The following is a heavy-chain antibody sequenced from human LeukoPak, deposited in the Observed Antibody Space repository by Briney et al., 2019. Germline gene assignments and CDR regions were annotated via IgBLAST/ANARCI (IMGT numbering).Heavy chain of an antibody. Sequence: ASVKVSCKASGYIFTSYSISWVRQAPGQGLEWMGWISAYNGDTNYVQKFQGRVTMTTDTSTSTAYMELKSPRSDDTAVYYCAREEGAPIAAANIWGLGTKVNVSS. V-gene: IGHV1-18*01. CDR1: GYIFTSYS. D-gene: IGHD6-13*01. CDR2: ISAYNGDT. CDR3: AREEGAPIAAANI. J-gene: IGHJ3*02.